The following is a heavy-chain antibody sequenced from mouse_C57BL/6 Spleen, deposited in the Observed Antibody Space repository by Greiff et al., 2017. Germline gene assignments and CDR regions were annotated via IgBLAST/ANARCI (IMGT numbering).Heavy chain of an antibody. CDR3: ARGNYYGSSPFAY. CDR1: GYTFTSYW. J-gene: IGHJ3*01. D-gene: IGHD1-1*01. V-gene: IGHV1-53*01. CDR2: INPSNGGT. Sequence: QVQLQQPGTELVKPGASVKLSCKASGYTFTSYWMHWVKQRPGQGLEWIGNINPSNGGTNYNEKLKSKATLTVDKSASTAYMQLSSLPSDDSAVYYCARGNYYGSSPFAYWGQGTLVTVSA.